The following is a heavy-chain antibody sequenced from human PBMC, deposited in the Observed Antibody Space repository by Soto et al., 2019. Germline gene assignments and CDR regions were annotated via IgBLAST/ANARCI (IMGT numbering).Heavy chain of an antibody. CDR2: IYYSGST. CDR1: GGSISSGGYY. CDR3: ARDSSSWNKEGNYYYGMDV. J-gene: IGHJ6*02. D-gene: IGHD6-13*01. V-gene: IGHV4-31*03. Sequence: QVQLQESGPGLVKPSQTLSLTCTVSGGSISSGGYYWSWIRQHPGKGLEWIGYIYYSGSTYYNPSPKSRVTISVDTSKNQFSLKLSSVTAADTAVYYSARDSSSWNKEGNYYYGMDVWGQGTTVTVSS.